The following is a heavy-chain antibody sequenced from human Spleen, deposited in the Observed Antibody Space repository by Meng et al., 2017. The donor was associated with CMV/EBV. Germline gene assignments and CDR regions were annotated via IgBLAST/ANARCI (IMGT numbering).Heavy chain of an antibody. CDR3: ASQFSSTPY. CDR2: ISSSGVSM. D-gene: IGHD3-10*01. CDR1: GLTFSSYS. V-gene: IGHV3-21*01. J-gene: IGHJ1*01. Sequence: GGSLRLSCAASGLTFSSYSMNWVRQAPGKGLEWVSSISSSGVSMYYGDSVKGRFTISRDNAENSLYLQMNSLRAEDTAMYYCASQFSSTPYWGQGTLVTVSS.